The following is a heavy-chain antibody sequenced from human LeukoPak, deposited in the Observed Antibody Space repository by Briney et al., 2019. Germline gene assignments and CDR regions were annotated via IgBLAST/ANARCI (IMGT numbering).Heavy chain of an antibody. J-gene: IGHJ5*02. V-gene: IGHV4-59*06. CDR1: GGSISSYY. D-gene: IGHD2-15*01. Sequence: PSETLSLTCTVSGGSISSYYWSWLRQPPGKGLEWIGYIYYSGSTYYNPSLKSRVTISVDTSRNQFSLKLSSVTAADTAVYYCARDHNCSGGSCYDNWFDPWGQGTLVTVSS. CDR3: ARDHNCSGGSCYDNWFDP. CDR2: IYYSGST.